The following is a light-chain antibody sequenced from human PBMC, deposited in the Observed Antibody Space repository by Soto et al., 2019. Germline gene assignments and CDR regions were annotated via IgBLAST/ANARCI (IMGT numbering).Light chain of an antibody. Sequence: EIVLTQSPGTLSVSPGERATVSCRASQTVSSGFLAWYQQKVGQAPRLLIYGASTRATGIPDRFSGSRSGTDFTLTIDRLEPEDFAVYYCHQYYSSPTTFGGGTKVDIK. J-gene: IGKJ4*01. CDR3: HQYYSSPTT. CDR2: GAS. V-gene: IGKV3-20*01. CDR1: QTVSSGF.